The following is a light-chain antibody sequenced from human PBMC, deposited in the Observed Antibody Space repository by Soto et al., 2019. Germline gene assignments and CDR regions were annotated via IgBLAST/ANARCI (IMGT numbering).Light chain of an antibody. V-gene: IGLV1-40*01. Sequence: QSVLTQPPSVSGAPGQRVTISCTGSRSNIGAGYDVHWYQQLPGTAPNLLIYGNGNRPSGVPDRFSGSKSGTSASLAITGLPAEDEGDYYCQSYDSTLSARYVLGTGTKVTVL. CDR2: GNG. CDR1: RSNIGAGYD. CDR3: QSYDSTLSARYV. J-gene: IGLJ1*01.